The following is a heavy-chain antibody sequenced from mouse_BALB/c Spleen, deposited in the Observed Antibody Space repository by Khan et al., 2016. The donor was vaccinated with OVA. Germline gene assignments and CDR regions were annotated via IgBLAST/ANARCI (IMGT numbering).Heavy chain of an antibody. J-gene: IGHJ3*01. Sequence: QVQLKQSGPELVKPGAAVKMSCKASGYTFTDYVISWVKQRTGQGPEWIGEIYPGSGSTYYNEKFKGKATLTADKSSNTAYMQLSSLTSEDSAVYFCAISYDGAWFAYWGQGTLVTVSA. D-gene: IGHD1-1*01. CDR1: GYTFTDYV. CDR2: IYPGSGST. V-gene: IGHV1-77*01. CDR3: AISYDGAWFAY.